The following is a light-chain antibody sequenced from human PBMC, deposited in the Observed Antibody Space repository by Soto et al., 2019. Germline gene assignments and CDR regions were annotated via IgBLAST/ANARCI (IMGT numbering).Light chain of an antibody. CDR1: SSDVGGYNY. Sequence: QSVLTQPASVSGSPGQSITISCTGTSSDVGGYNYVSWYQQHPGKAPKLMIYDVSNRPSGVSNRFSGSKSGNMASLTISGLQAEDEADYYCSSYTSSSTWVFGGGTKLTVL. CDR3: SSYTSSSTWV. CDR2: DVS. J-gene: IGLJ2*01. V-gene: IGLV2-14*01.